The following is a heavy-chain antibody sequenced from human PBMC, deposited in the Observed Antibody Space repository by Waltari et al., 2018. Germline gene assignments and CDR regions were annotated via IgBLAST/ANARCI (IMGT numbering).Heavy chain of an antibody. D-gene: IGHD3-16*01. J-gene: IGHJ4*02. Sequence: EVQLVQSGAEVKKPGESLRISCQGSGYSFAGYWIGWVRQVPGEGLELMGNIYPGDSDYRYSPSLRGQVTVSADRATNTAYLQWNNLQASDTAIYYCARLALGFFDYWGQGTLVTVSS. V-gene: IGHV5-51*01. CDR2: IYPGDSDY. CDR3: ARLALGFFDY. CDR1: GYSFAGYW.